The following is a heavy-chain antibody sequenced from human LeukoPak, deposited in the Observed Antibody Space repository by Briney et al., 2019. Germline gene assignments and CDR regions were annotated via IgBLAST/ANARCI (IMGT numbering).Heavy chain of an antibody. V-gene: IGHV1-69*06. CDR3: ASDHYYGSGSRGLEVDY. CDR2: IIPIFGTA. Sequence: ASVKLSCKASGGTFSIYAISWVTQAPGQGLEWMGGIIPIFGTANYAQKFQGRVTITADKSTSTAYMELSSLRSEDTAVYYCASDHYYGSGSRGLEVDYWGQGTLVTVSS. D-gene: IGHD3-10*01. J-gene: IGHJ4*02. CDR1: GGTFSIYA.